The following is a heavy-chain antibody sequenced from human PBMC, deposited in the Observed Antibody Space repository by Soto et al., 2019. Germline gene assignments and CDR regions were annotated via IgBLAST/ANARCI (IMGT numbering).Heavy chain of an antibody. J-gene: IGHJ6*02. V-gene: IGHV3-48*02. CDR1: GFTFSLYS. CDR3: ASAVTWCLDV. Sequence: EVQLVESGGGLVQPGGSLRLSCAASGFTFSLYSMSWVRQAPGKGLEWVSYISRSSTGIHYADSVKGRFTISRDDATNSMHLQMNSLRDGYTAVYYCASAVTWCLDVWGQGTTVSISS. D-gene: IGHD2-8*01. CDR2: ISRSSTGI.